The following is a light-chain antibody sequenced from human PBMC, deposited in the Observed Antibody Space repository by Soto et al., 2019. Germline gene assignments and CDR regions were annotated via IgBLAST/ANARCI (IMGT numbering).Light chain of an antibody. Sequence: VMTQSPLSLPVNTGGPASISCMSSQSVSNNYVPWYHQNPCQAPRLLIDGASNRATGIPDRFSGRGSGTDFTLTISRLAPDGCAVYYCQQYVRSGTFGQGTKVEIK. J-gene: IGKJ1*01. CDR3: QQYVRSGT. CDR2: GAS. CDR1: QSVSNNY. V-gene: IGKV3-20*01.